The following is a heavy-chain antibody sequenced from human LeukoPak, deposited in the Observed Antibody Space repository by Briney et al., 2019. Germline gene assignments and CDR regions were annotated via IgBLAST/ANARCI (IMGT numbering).Heavy chain of an antibody. D-gene: IGHD2-15*01. CDR3: ASLSPYGVVAAIDH. J-gene: IGHJ4*02. V-gene: IGHV4-59*01. CDR1: GGSISSYY. CDR2: IDYSGST. Sequence: SETLSLTCTVSGGSISSYYWSWIRQPPGKGLEWIGYIDYSGSTNYNPSLESRVTMSVDTSKKQFSLKLTSVTAADTAVYSCASLSPYGVVAAIDHWGQGTLVTVSS.